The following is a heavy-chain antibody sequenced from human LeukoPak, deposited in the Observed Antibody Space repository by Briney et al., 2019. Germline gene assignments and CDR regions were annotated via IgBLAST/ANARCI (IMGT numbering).Heavy chain of an antibody. J-gene: IGHJ4*02. V-gene: IGHV4-38-2*02. CDR3: AGYTDYVSY. D-gene: IGHD4-17*01. Sequence: SETLSLTCTVSGYSISSGYYWGWIRQPPGQGLEWIGSIYHSGSTYYNSSLKSRVTISVDTSQNQFPLKLSSVTAADTAMYYCAGYTDYVSYWGQGTLVTVSS. CDR2: IYHSGST. CDR1: GYSISSGYY.